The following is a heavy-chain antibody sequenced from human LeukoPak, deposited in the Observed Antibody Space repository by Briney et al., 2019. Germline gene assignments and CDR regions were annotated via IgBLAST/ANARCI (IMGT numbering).Heavy chain of an antibody. J-gene: IGHJ4*02. V-gene: IGHV3-30-3*01. CDR2: ISYEGTNK. CDR1: GFIFSSYA. D-gene: IGHD2-2*01. CDR3: ARDSRYIVVVPSAIPPNYYLDY. Sequence: GRSLRLSCAASGFIFSSYAMHWVRQAPGKGLEWVAVISYEGTNKYYADSVKGRFTISRDNSKKTLYLQMNSLRADDTAVYYCARDSRYIVVVPSAIPPNYYLDYWGQGTLVTVSS.